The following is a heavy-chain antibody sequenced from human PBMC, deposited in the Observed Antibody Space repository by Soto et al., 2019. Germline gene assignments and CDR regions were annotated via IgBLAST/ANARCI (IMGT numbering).Heavy chain of an antibody. CDR2: IRNKANRYTT. D-gene: IGHD4-17*01. CDR3: AASVTSFDY. CDR1: GFTFSDLY. V-gene: IGHV3-72*01. Sequence: PGGSLRLSCAASGFTFSDLYMDWVRQAPGKGLEWVGRIRNKANRYTTEYAASVRGRSTISRDDSKNSLYLQMNSLKTEDTAVYYCAASVTSFDYWGQGTLVTVSS. J-gene: IGHJ4*02.